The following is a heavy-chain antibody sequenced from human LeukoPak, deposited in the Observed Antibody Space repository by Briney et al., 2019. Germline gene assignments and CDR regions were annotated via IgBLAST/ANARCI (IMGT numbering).Heavy chain of an antibody. Sequence: SETLSLTCTVSGYSISSGYYWGWIRQPPGKGLEWIGSIYHSGSTYYNPSLKSRVTISVDTSKDQFSLKLSSVTAADTAVYYCAREGSFGYDAFDIWGQGTMVTVSS. CDR2: IYHSGST. D-gene: IGHD5-18*01. J-gene: IGHJ3*02. CDR3: AREGSFGYDAFDI. V-gene: IGHV4-38-2*02. CDR1: GYSISSGYY.